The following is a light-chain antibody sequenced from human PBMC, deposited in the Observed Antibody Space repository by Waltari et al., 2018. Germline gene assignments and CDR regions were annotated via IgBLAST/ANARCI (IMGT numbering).Light chain of an antibody. CDR2: AAS. J-gene: IGKJ2*03. CDR3: LQHNSHPYS. Sequence: DIQMTQSSSSLSASTGDTVTITCRAGQGITTSLNWFQQKPGKAPKRLIYAASSLESGVPSRFSGSGSGTDFTLTISSLQPEDFATYYCLQHNSHPYSFGQGTKVEIK. V-gene: IGKV1-17*01. CDR1: QGITTS.